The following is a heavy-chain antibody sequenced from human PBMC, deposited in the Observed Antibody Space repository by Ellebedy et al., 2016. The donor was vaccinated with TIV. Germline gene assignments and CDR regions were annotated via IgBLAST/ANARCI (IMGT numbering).Heavy chain of an antibody. Sequence: GGSLRLXXAASGFTFSSYWMSWVRQAPGKGLEWVANIKQDGSEKYYVDSVKGRFTISRDNAKNSLYLQMNSLRAEDTAVYYCARALEPWYGSFDIWGQGTMVTVSS. CDR2: IKQDGSEK. J-gene: IGHJ3*02. D-gene: IGHD6-13*01. CDR3: ARALEPWYGSFDI. V-gene: IGHV3-7*04. CDR1: GFTFSSYW.